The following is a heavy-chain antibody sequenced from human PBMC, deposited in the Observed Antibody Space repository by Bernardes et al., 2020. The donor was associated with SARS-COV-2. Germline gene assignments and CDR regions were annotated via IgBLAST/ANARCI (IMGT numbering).Heavy chain of an antibody. J-gene: IGHJ3*01. D-gene: IGHD1-26*01. CDR2: IHPNSGDT. V-gene: IGHV1-2*02. Sequence: ASVKVSCKASGYTFTGYYMHWVRQAPGQGLEWMGWIHPNSGDTNYAQTFKGRVTMTRDTSISTAYMELSALTSDDTAVYYCAAVTWSQRDGFDFWGQGTVVTVSS. CDR1: GYTFTGYY. CDR3: AAVTWSQRDGFDF.